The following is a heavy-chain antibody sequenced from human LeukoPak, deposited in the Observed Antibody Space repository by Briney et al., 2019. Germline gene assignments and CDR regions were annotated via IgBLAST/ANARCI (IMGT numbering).Heavy chain of an antibody. Sequence: ASVKVSCKAFGYTFNRYGVSWVRQAPGQGLEWIGWIGGSNGNTNYAQNFQGRVTMTSDSSTSTAYMELRSPRSDDTAVYYCARSSSSWYLSYYYYYMDVWGKGTTVTVSS. CDR1: GYTFNRYG. J-gene: IGHJ6*03. V-gene: IGHV1-18*01. CDR3: ARSSSSWYLSYYYYYMDV. CDR2: IGGSNGNT. D-gene: IGHD6-13*01.